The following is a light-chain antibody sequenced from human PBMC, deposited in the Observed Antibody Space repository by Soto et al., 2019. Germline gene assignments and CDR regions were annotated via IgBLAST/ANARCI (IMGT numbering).Light chain of an antibody. CDR2: AAS. J-gene: IGKJ3*01. CDR3: HKYNSAPFA. CDR1: QGITDF. V-gene: IGKV1-27*01. Sequence: DIQMTQSPSSLSASIGDRVTITCRASQGITDFLAWYQQKPGKVPKLLIYAASNLQSGVPSRFSGSGSGTDFTLTISSLQPEDVSTYYCHKYNSAPFAFGPGTKVDIK.